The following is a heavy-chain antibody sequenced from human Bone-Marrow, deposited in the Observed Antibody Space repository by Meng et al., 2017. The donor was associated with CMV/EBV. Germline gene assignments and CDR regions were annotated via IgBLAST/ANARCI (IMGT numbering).Heavy chain of an antibody. Sequence: ASVKVSCKASGYTFTSYDINWVRQATGQGLEWMGWMNPNSGNTGYAQKFQGRVTMTRNTSISTAYMELSSLRSEDTAVYYGARYYDILTGPDYWGQGTLVTVSS. CDR2: MNPNSGNT. J-gene: IGHJ4*02. CDR3: ARYYDILTGPDY. V-gene: IGHV1-8*01. CDR1: GYTFTSYD. D-gene: IGHD3-9*01.